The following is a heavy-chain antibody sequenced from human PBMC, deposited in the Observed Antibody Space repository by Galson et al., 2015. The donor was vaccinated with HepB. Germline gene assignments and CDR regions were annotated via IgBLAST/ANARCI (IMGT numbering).Heavy chain of an antibody. CDR2: ISGSGSTT. Sequence: SLRLSCAASGFTLTNYAMSWVRQAPGKGLEWVSSISGSGSTTYFADSVKGRFTISRDNSKKTLYLQMNSLRGEDTAVYYCAKDRVYSGYVQCVFDYWGQGTLVTVSS. CDR3: AKDRVYSGYVQCVFDY. J-gene: IGHJ4*02. D-gene: IGHD5-12*01. CDR1: GFTLTNYA. V-gene: IGHV3-23*01.